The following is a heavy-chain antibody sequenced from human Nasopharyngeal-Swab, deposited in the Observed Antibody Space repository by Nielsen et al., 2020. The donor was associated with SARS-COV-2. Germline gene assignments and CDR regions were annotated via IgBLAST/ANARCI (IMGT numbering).Heavy chain of an antibody. V-gene: IGHV3-7*01. CDR3: ARHRFGIAVADSDY. CDR2: IKQDGSEK. J-gene: IGHJ4*02. Sequence: WIRQPPGKGLEWVANIKQDGSEKYYVDSVKGRFTISRDNAKNSLYLQMNSLRAEDTAVYYCARHRFGIAVADSDYWGQGTQVTVSS. D-gene: IGHD6-19*01.